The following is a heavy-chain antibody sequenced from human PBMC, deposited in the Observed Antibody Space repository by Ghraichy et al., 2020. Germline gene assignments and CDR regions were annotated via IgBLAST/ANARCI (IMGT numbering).Heavy chain of an antibody. J-gene: IGHJ5*02. V-gene: IGHV4-34*01. CDR3: ARASRRGWYGRVKGWFDP. Sequence: SETLSLTCVVYGESFNGYYWSWIRQPPGKGLKWIGEINHSGSTNYDPSLKSRVTISVDTSKNQFSLKLTSLTAADTAVYYCARASRRGWYGRVKGWFDPWGQGTLVTVSS. CDR1: GESFNGYY. D-gene: IGHD6-19*01. CDR2: INHSGST.